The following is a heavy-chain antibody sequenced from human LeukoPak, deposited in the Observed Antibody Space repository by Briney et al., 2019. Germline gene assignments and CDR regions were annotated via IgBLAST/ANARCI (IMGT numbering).Heavy chain of an antibody. CDR1: GFTFSSYA. J-gene: IGHJ4*02. CDR3: ARDSTPFSGSSGED. CDR2: ISSSSSTI. Sequence: GGSLRLSCAASGFTFSSYAMSWVRQAPGKGLEWVSYISSSSSTIYYADSVKGRFTISRDNAKNSLYLQMNSLRAEDTAVYYCARDSTPFSGSSGEDWGQGTLVTVSS. V-gene: IGHV3-48*01. D-gene: IGHD6-6*01.